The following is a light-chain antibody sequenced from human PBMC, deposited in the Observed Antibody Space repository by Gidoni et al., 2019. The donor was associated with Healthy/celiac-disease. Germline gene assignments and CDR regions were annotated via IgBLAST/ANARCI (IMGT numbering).Light chain of an antibody. CDR1: QSISSW. CDR3: QQYHISPYT. J-gene: IGKJ2*01. Sequence: DIQMTQSPSTLSASVGDRVTITCRASQSISSWLAWYQQKPGKAPNLLIYKASSLESGVPLRFSGSGSGTEFTLTISSLQPDDFATYYCQQYHISPYTFGQGTKLEIK. V-gene: IGKV1-5*03. CDR2: KAS.